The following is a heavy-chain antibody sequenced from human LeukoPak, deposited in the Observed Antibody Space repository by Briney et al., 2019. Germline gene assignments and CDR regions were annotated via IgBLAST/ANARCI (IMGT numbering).Heavy chain of an antibody. CDR2: ISAYNGNT. V-gene: IGHV1-18*04. Sequence: ASVKVSCKTSGYTFTAYYMHWVRQAPGQGLEWMGWISAYNGNTNYAQKLQGRVTMTTDTSTSTAYMELRSLRSDDTAVYYCARCGSGSYYYYYMDVWGKGTTVTVSS. D-gene: IGHD3-10*01. CDR3: ARCGSGSYYYYYMDV. CDR1: GYTFTAYY. J-gene: IGHJ6*03.